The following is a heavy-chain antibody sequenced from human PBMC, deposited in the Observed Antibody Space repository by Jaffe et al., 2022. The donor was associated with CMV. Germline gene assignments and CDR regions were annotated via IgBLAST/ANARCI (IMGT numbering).Heavy chain of an antibody. CDR1: GFTFSSYW. D-gene: IGHD6-13*01. CDR2: IKQDGSEK. Sequence: EVQLVESGGGLVQPGGSLRLSCAASGFTFSSYWMSWVRQAPGKGLEWVANIKQDGSEKYYVDSVKGRFTISRDNAKNSLYLQMNSLRAEDTAVYYCARKCIAAAGTVNDAFDIWGQGTMVTVSS. CDR3: ARKCIAAAGTVNDAFDI. V-gene: IGHV3-7*03. J-gene: IGHJ3*02.